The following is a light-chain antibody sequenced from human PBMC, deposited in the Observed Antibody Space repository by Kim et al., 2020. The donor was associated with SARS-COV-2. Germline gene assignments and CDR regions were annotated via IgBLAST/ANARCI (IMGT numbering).Light chain of an antibody. CDR2: GAS. CDR1: QGIGTW. V-gene: IGKV1-12*01. J-gene: IGKJ4*01. Sequence: ASVGDRVTITCRASQGIGTWLAWYQYEPGKAPKLLIYGASSLQSEVPSRFSGSGSGTDFTLTIRSLQPKDFASYYCQQADTVPPTFGGGTKVDIK. CDR3: QQADTVPPT.